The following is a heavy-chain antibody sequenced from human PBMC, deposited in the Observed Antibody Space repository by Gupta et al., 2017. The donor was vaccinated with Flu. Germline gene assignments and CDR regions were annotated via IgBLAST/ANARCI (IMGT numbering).Heavy chain of an antibody. CDR1: GYSISSGYY. J-gene: IGHJ4*02. CDR2: IYHSGST. V-gene: IGHV4-38-2*02. Sequence: QVQLQESGPGLVKPSETLSLTCAVSGYSISSGYYWGWIRQPPGKGLEWVGSIYHSGSTYYTPSLKSRVTISVDTSKNQFSLKLSSVTAADTAVYYCARDGGEKWELLGRSYYFDYWGQGTLVTVSS. CDR3: ARDGGEKWELLGRSYYFDY. D-gene: IGHD1-26*01.